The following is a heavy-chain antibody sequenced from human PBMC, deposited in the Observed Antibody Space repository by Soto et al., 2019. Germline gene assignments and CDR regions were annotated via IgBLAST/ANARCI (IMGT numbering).Heavy chain of an antibody. J-gene: IGHJ6*03. CDR1: GFTFSSYA. CDR3: AIGRGITIFGVVITARAYYYMDV. D-gene: IGHD3-3*01. CDR2: ISGSGGST. Sequence: EVQLLESGGGLVQPGGSLRLSCAASGFTFSSYAMSWVRQAPGKELEWVSAISGSGGSTYYADSVKGRFTISRDNSKNTLYLQMNSLRAEDTAVYYCAIGRGITIFGVVITARAYYYMDVWGKGTTVTVSS. V-gene: IGHV3-23*01.